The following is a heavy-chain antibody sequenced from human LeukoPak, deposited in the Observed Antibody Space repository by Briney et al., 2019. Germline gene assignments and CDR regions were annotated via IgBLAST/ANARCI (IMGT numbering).Heavy chain of an antibody. D-gene: IGHD2-2*01. CDR1: GYTFTGYY. V-gene: IGHV1-2*02. Sequence: GASVKVSCKASGYTFTGYYMHWVRQAPGQGLEWMGWINPNSGGTNYAQKFQGRVTMTRDTSISTAYMELSRLRSDDTAVFYCARGIRSSTSCYSDYYYMDVWGKGTTVTVSS. CDR2: INPNSGGT. J-gene: IGHJ6*03. CDR3: ARGIRSSTSCYSDYYYMDV.